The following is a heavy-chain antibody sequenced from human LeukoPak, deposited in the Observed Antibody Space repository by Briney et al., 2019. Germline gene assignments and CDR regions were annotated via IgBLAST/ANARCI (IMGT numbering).Heavy chain of an antibody. J-gene: IGHJ5*02. D-gene: IGHD2-2*01. CDR3: ARDKFTVVVPAEGLDP. CDR1: GFTFRSYS. Sequence: QTGGSLRLSCAASGFTFRSYSMNWVRQAPGKGLEWVSYISSSSSTIYYADSVKGRFTISRDNAKNSLYLQMNSLRAEDTAVYYCARDKFTVVVPAEGLDPWGQGTLVTVSS. CDR2: ISSSSSTI. V-gene: IGHV3-48*01.